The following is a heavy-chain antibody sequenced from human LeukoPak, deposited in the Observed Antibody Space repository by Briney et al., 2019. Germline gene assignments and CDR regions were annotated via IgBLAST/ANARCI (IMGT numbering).Heavy chain of an antibody. J-gene: IGHJ6*03. CDR1: GGSISSYY. CDR3: ARGRSSMVRGYYYYYMDV. Sequence: SSETLSLTCTVSGGSISSYYWSWTRQPPGKGLEWIGYIYYSGSTNYNPSLKSRVTISVDTSKNQFSLKLSSVTAADTAVYYCARGRSSMVRGYYYYYMDVWGKGTTVTISS. D-gene: IGHD3-10*01. CDR2: IYYSGST. V-gene: IGHV4-59*01.